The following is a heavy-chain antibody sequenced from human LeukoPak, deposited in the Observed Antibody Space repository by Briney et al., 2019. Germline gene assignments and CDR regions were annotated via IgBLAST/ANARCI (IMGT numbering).Heavy chain of an antibody. D-gene: IGHD6-6*01. Sequence: GGSLRLSCAASGFTFSSYSMNWVRQAPGKGLEWVSSISSSSSYIYYADSVKGRFTISRDNAKNTLYLQMNSLRAEDTAVYYCAREKVIAAAWFDPWGQGTLVTVSS. J-gene: IGHJ5*02. V-gene: IGHV3-21*01. CDR1: GFTFSSYS. CDR3: AREKVIAAAWFDP. CDR2: ISSSSSYI.